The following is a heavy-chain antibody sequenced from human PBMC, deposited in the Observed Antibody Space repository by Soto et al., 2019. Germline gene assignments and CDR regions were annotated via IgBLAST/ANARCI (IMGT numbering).Heavy chain of an antibody. V-gene: IGHV1-3*01. CDR3: ARDTETLGPRANDALDI. D-gene: IGHD3-3*02. Sequence: ASGKVSCKATGYTFISYTMNWLLQSPLQILEWMGWINAGSGNTKYSQNFQGRVSITRDTSASTVYMELTGLTSEDTAVYYCARDTETLGPRANDALDIWGQGTMVTVSS. J-gene: IGHJ3*02. CDR2: INAGSGNT. CDR1: GYTFISYT.